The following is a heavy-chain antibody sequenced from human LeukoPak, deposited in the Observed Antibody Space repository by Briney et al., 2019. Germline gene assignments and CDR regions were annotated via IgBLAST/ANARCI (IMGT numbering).Heavy chain of an antibody. D-gene: IGHD3-22*01. CDR1: GFTFSDFY. V-gene: IGHV3-11*01. J-gene: IGHJ4*02. CDR3: ARSADRSGYFREITLYYFDY. Sequence: GGSLRLSCAASGFTFSDFYMTWIRQAPGKGLEWVSYISNRGTTIHYADSVRGRFTISRDNAKKSLYLQMNGLRAEDTAVYYCARSADRSGYFREITLYYFDYWGQGTLVTVSS. CDR2: ISNRGTTI.